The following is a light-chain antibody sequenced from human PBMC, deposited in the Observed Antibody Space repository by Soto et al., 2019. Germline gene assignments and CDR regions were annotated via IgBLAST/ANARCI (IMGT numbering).Light chain of an antibody. CDR3: LQHYGAPLS. CDR1: QSLLSSSNTKNY. J-gene: IGKJ4*01. Sequence: DVVMTQSPDALAVSLGERATINCKSSQSLLSSSNTKNYLAWFQQKPGQPPKMVISWASTRVSGVPDRFSGSGSGTDFTLTISSLQAEDVAVYFCLQHYGAPLSFGGGTKVEIK. CDR2: WAS. V-gene: IGKV4-1*01.